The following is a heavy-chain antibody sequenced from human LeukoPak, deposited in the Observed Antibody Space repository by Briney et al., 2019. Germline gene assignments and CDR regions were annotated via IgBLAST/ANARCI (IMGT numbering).Heavy chain of an antibody. D-gene: IGHD2-2*01. CDR3: ARETIYCSSTSCSRDDY. CDR1: GFTFDDYG. J-gene: IGHJ4*02. CDR2: INWNGGST. V-gene: IGHV3-20*04. Sequence: PGGSLRLSCAASGFTFDDYGMSWVRQAPGKGLEWVSGINWNGGSTGYADSVKGRFTISRDNAKNSLYLQMNSLRAEDTALYYCARETIYCSSTSCSRDDYWGQGTLVTVS.